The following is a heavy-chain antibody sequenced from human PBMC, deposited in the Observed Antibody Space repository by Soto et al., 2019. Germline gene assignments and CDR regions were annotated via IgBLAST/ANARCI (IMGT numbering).Heavy chain of an antibody. CDR3: ARRRHPLGHGSGSYGY. D-gene: IGHD3-10*01. CDR2: INHSGST. CDR1: GGSFSGYY. J-gene: IGHJ4*02. V-gene: IGHV4-34*01. Sequence: QVQLQQWGAGLLKPSETLSLTCAVYGGSFSGYYWSWIRQPPGKGLEWIGEINHSGSTNYNPSLKCRVTISVDTSKNQFSLKLSSVTAADTAVYYCARRRHPLGHGSGSYGYWGQGTLVTVSS.